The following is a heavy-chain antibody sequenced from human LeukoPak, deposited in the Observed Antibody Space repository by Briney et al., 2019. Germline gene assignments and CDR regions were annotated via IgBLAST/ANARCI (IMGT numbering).Heavy chain of an antibody. CDR1: GFTFSNAW. CDR3: RMVLVSSWDS. Sequence: GGSLRLSCAASGFTFSNAWLTWVRQAPGKGLEWVGHITSKIDGGTTDYAASVKGRFTISRDDSKNTLYLQMNSLKTEDTAMYYCRMVLVSSWDSWGQGTLVTVSS. CDR2: ITSKIDGGTT. J-gene: IGHJ4*02. D-gene: IGHD4/OR15-4a*01. V-gene: IGHV3-15*01.